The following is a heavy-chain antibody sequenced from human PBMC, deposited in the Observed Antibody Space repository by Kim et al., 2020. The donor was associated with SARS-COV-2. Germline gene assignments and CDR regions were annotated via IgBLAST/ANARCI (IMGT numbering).Heavy chain of an antibody. CDR3: ARGEYDTPRRAEYFQH. CDR2: INPNSGGT. D-gene: IGHD3-22*01. CDR1: GYTFTGYY. V-gene: IGHV1-2*06. Sequence: ASVKVSCKASGYTFTGYYMHWVRQAPGQGLEWMGRINPNSGGTNYAQKFQGRVTMTRDTSISTAYMELSRLRSDDTAVYYCARGEYDTPRRAEYFQHWGQGTLVTVSS. J-gene: IGHJ1*01.